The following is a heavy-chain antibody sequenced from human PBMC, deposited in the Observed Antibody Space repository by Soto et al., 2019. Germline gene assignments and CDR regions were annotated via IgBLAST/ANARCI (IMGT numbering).Heavy chain of an antibody. Sequence: GGSLRLSCAASGFTFSSYAMSWVRQAPGKGLEWVSAISGSGGSTYYADSVKGRFTISRDNSKNTLYLQMNSLRAEDTAVYYCANLGTYYYDSSGYGNVDYWGQGTLVTVSS. V-gene: IGHV3-23*01. CDR1: GFTFSSYA. D-gene: IGHD3-22*01. J-gene: IGHJ4*02. CDR3: ANLGTYYYDSSGYGNVDY. CDR2: ISGSGGST.